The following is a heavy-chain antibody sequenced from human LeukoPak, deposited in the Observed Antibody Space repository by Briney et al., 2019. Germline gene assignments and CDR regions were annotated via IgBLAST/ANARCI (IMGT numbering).Heavy chain of an antibody. Sequence: PGGSLRLSCAASGFTVSSNYMSWVRQAPGKGLEWVSVIYSSGNAYYADSVKGRFTISRDNSKNTLYLQNNSLRAEDTAVYYCARDYYGSGTYYHDYWGQGTLVTVSS. CDR2: IYSSGNA. J-gene: IGHJ4*02. V-gene: IGHV3-53*01. CDR3: ARDYYGSGTYYHDY. CDR1: GFTVSSNY. D-gene: IGHD3-10*01.